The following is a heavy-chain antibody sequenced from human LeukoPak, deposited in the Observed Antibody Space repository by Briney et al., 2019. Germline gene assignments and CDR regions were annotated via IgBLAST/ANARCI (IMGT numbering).Heavy chain of an antibody. J-gene: IGHJ4*02. Sequence: GGSLRLSCAASGFTFSDYYMSWLRQAPGKGLEWVSYISSSSSYTNYADSVKGRFTISRDNAKNSLYLQMNSLRAEDTAVYYCARVRYCSGGSCYPGAFDYWGQGTLVTVSS. V-gene: IGHV3-11*05. D-gene: IGHD2-15*01. CDR2: ISSSSSYT. CDR1: GFTFSDYY. CDR3: ARVRYCSGGSCYPGAFDY.